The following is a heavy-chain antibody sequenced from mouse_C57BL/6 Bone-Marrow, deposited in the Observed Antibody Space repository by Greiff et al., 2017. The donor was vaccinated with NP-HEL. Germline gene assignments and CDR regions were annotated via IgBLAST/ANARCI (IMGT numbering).Heavy chain of an antibody. J-gene: IGHJ4*01. Sequence: EVQVVESGGGLVKPGGSLKLSCAASGFTFSSYAMSWVRQTPEKRLEWVATISDGGSYTYYPDNVKGRFTISRDNAKNNLYLQMSHLKSEDTAMYYCARVGYGNYYAMDYWGQGTSVTVSS. V-gene: IGHV5-4*01. CDR1: GFTFSSYA. D-gene: IGHD2-10*02. CDR3: ARVGYGNYYAMDY. CDR2: ISDGGSYT.